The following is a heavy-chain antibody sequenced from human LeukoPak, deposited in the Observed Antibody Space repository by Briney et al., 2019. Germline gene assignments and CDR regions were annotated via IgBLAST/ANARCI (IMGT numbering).Heavy chain of an antibody. J-gene: IGHJ3*02. D-gene: IGHD5-24*01. CDR2: ISGSGGST. V-gene: IGHV3-23*01. CDR3: ARPRRDGAWDAFDI. CDR1: GFTFSSYA. Sequence: GGSLRLSCAASGFTFSSYAMSWVRQAPGKGLEWVSGISGSGGSTFYADSVEGRFTISRDNSKNTVYLQINSLRAEDTAVYYCARPRRDGAWDAFDIWGQGTMVTVSS.